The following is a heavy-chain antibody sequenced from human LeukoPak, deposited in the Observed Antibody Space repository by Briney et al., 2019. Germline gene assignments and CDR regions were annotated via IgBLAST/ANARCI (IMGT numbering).Heavy chain of an antibody. V-gene: IGHV1-24*01. J-gene: IGHJ4*02. D-gene: IGHD2-15*01. CDR2: FDPEDGET. CDR3: ATESLSGYCSGGSCYTTDY. CDR1: GYTLTELS. Sequence: GASVKVSCKVSGYTLTELSMHWVRQAPGKGLEWMGGFDPEDGETIYAQKFQGRVTMTEDTSTDTAYVELSSLRSEDTAVYYCATESLSGYCSGGSCYTTDYWGQGTLVTVSS.